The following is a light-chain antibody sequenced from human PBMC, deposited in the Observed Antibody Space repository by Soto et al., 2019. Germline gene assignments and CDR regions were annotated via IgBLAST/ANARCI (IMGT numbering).Light chain of an antibody. Sequence: QSALTQPASVSGSPGQSITISCTGTSSDIGRYNLVSWYQQHPGTPPKLMIYEATQRPSGVSNRFSGSKSGNTASLTISGLQAEDEADYYCSLDARTNCFMFGGGTKLTVL. CDR1: SSDIGRYNL. CDR2: EAT. J-gene: IGLJ3*02. CDR3: SLDARTNCFM. V-gene: IGLV2-23*02.